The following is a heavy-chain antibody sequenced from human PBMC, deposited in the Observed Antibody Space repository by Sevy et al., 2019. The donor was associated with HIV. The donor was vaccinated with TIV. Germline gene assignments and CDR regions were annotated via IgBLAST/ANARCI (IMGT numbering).Heavy chain of an antibody. CDR3: TTFLYYYDSSGYSIDAFDI. Sequence: GGSLRLSCAASGFTFSIAWMSWVRQAPGKGLEWVGRIKSKTDGGTTDYAAPVKGRFTISRDDSKNTLYLQMNSLKTEDTAVYYCTTFLYYYDSSGYSIDAFDIWGHGTMVTVSS. CDR2: IKSKTDGGTT. V-gene: IGHV3-15*01. J-gene: IGHJ3*02. D-gene: IGHD3-22*01. CDR1: GFTFSIAW.